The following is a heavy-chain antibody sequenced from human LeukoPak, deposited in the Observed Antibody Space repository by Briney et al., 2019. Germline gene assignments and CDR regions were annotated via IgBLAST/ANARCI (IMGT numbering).Heavy chain of an antibody. J-gene: IGHJ4*02. CDR3: ARDLYRIVVVPHYFDY. Sequence: GGSLRLSCAASGFTFSSYAMHWVRQAPGKGLEYVSAISSNGGSTYYANSVKGRFTISRDNSKNTLYLQMGSLRAEDTAVYYCARDLYRIVVVPHYFDYWGQGTLVTVSS. D-gene: IGHD3-22*01. CDR2: ISSNGGST. V-gene: IGHV3-64*01. CDR1: GFTFSSYA.